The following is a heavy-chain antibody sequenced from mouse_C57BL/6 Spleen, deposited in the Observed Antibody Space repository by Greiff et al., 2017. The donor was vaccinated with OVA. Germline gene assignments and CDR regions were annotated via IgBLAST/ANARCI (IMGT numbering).Heavy chain of an antibody. CDR2: IWSDGST. J-gene: IGHJ4*01. CDR3: ARHENYYGSSYAMDY. CDR1: GFSLTSYG. D-gene: IGHD1-1*01. Sequence: QVQLKESGPGLVAPSQSLSITCTVSGFSLTSYGVHWVRQPPGKGLEWLVVIWSDGSTTYNSALKSRLSISKDNAKSQVFLKMNSLQTDDTAMYYCARHENYYGSSYAMDYWGQGTSVTVSS. V-gene: IGHV2-6-1*01.